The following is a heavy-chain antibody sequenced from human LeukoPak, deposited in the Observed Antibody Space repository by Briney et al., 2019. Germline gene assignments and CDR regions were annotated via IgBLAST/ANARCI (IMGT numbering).Heavy chain of an antibody. Sequence: PSETLPLTCTVSGGSISSSNYYWGWIRQPPGKGLQWIGSIYYSGTTYYNPSLKSRVTISVDTSKNQFSLKLSSVTAADTAVYYCARRVSGSYYRDDDWGQGTLVTVSS. D-gene: IGHD1-26*01. J-gene: IGHJ4*02. V-gene: IGHV4-39*01. CDR2: IYYSGTT. CDR1: GGSISSSNYY. CDR3: ARRVSGSYYRDDD.